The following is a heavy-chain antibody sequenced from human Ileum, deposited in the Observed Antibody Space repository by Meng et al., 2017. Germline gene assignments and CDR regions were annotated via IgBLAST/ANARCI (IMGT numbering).Heavy chain of an antibody. J-gene: IGHJ4*02. CDR1: GFTSSSHW. CDR2: INTDGSTT. Sequence: GGSLRLSCAASGFTSSSHWMNWVRQAPGKGLVWVSRINTDGSTTTYADSVKGRFTISRDNAKNTVFLQMNSLRAEDTAVYYCVGMTVGWGQGTLVTVSS. CDR3: VGMTVG. D-gene: IGHD3-22*01. V-gene: IGHV3-74*03.